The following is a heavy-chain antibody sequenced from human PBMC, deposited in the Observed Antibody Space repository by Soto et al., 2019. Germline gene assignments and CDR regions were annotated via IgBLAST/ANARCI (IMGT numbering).Heavy chain of an antibody. CDR2: ISYDGSNK. V-gene: IGHV3-30-3*01. Sequence: PGGSLRLSCAASGFTFSSYAMHWVRQAPGKGREWVAVISYDGSNKYNADPVKGRFTTSLDNSTNTLYLQMNSRRAGATAVYNVTISALVTSYYYGMDVWGQGTTVTVSS. D-gene: IGHD3-3*01. CDR3: TISALVTSYYYGMDV. CDR1: GFTFSSYA. J-gene: IGHJ6*02.